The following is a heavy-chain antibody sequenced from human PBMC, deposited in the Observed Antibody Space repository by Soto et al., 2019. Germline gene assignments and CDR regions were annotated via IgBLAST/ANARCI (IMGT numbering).Heavy chain of an antibody. Sequence: QVQLQESGPGLVKPSESLSLTCTVSGGSISSYYWSWIRQPPGKGLEWIGYIYYSGSTNYNPYLKSRVNISVDTSKNQFSLKLRSVTAADTAVYYCARRYGTTFDYWCQGTLVTVSS. J-gene: IGHJ4*02. CDR2: IYYSGST. V-gene: IGHV4-59*01. D-gene: IGHD1-7*01. CDR1: GGSISSYY. CDR3: ARRYGTTFDY.